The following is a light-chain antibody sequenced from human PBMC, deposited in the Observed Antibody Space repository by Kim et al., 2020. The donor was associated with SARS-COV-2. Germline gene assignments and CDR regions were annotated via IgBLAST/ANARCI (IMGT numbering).Light chain of an antibody. CDR1: SSNIGSYT. J-gene: IGLJ1*01. CDR2: SNN. Sequence: ELTQPPSASGTPGQRVTISCSRSSSNIGSYTVNWYQQLPGTAPKLLIYSNNQRPSGVPDRFSGSKSGTSASLAISGLQSEDEADYYCAAWDDRLNGYVFGTGTKVTVL. CDR3: AAWDDRLNGYV. V-gene: IGLV1-44*01.